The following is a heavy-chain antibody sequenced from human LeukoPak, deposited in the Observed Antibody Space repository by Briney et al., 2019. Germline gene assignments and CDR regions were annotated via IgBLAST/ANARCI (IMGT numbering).Heavy chain of an antibody. CDR3: AKGHTFGVAPDY. V-gene: IGHV3-23*01. CDR1: GFTFSSYA. CDR2: ISGSGGST. D-gene: IGHD3-3*01. J-gene: IGHJ4*02. Sequence: GGSLRLSCAASGFTFSSYAMSWVRQAPGKGLEWVSAISGSGGSTYYADSVKGRFTISRDNSKNTLYLQMNSLKAEDTAVYYCAKGHTFGVAPDYWGQGTLVTVSS.